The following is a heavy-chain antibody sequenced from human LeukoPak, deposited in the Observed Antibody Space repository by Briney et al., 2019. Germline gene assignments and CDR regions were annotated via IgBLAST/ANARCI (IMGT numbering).Heavy chain of an antibody. J-gene: IGHJ6*02. Sequence: GGSLRLSSAAYAFTFTNYAVSWVRQAPGKGLEWVSSISRSGGNTYYADSVKGRFTISRDNSKNTLYLQMNSLGAEDTAVYYCAKGTSLIRGYYYGMDVWGQGTTVTVSS. CDR2: ISRSGGNT. D-gene: IGHD1-14*01. V-gene: IGHV3-23*01. CDR1: AFTFTNYA. CDR3: AKGTSLIRGYYYGMDV.